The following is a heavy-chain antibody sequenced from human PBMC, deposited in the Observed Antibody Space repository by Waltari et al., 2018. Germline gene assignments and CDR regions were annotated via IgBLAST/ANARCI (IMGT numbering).Heavy chain of an antibody. D-gene: IGHD3-16*02. CDR1: GFTFSDYW. Sequence: EVRLVESGGVLVQPGGSLRLSCTGSGFTFSDYWTHWVRQAPGKGPVWVSRINPDGSDTTYADSVKGRFTISRDNAKDTLYLQMNSLRVEDTAVYYCARAGFYRFDYWGHGTLATVSS. CDR3: ARAGFYRFDY. J-gene: IGHJ4*01. V-gene: IGHV3-74*01. CDR2: INPDGSDT.